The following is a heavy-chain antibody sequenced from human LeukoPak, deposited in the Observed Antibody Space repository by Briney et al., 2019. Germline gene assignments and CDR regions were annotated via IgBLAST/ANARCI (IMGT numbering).Heavy chain of an antibody. CDR3: AKEVTPNYCGFDAFDI. D-gene: IGHD2-21*01. V-gene: IGHV3-48*03. Sequence: GGTLRLSCAVSGLTFSAYEMVWVREAPGRGLEWGLYNTSSGSTIYHADSVKGRFTISRDDAKNSLYLQMNGLRDEDTAGYYCAKEVTPNYCGFDAFDIWGQGTMVTVSS. CDR2: NTSSGSTI. J-gene: IGHJ3*02. CDR1: GLTFSAYE.